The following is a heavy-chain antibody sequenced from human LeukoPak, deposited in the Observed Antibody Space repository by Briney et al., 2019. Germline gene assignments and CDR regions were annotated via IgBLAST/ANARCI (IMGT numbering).Heavy chain of an antibody. CDR2: ISYDGSNK. J-gene: IGHJ4*02. CDR1: GFTFSSYA. CDR3: ARGYSSGWYGDY. Sequence: GGSLRLSRAASGFTFSSYAMHWVRQAPGKGLEWVAVISYDGSNKYYADSVKGRFTISRDNSKNTLYLQVNSLRAEDTAVYYCARGYSSGWYGDYWGQGTLVTVSS. V-gene: IGHV3-30*04. D-gene: IGHD6-19*01.